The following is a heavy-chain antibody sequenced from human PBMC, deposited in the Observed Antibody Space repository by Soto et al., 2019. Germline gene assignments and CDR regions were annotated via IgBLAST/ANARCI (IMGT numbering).Heavy chain of an antibody. V-gene: IGHV4-34*01. CDR2: INHSGST. J-gene: IGHJ4*02. Sequence: PLEILSLTCAVYGGSFSGYYWSWIRQPPGKGLEWIGEINHSGSTNYNPSLKSRVTISVDTSKNQFSLKLSSVTAADTAVYYCASTDIVATIIGNYFDYWGQGTLVTVSS. CDR1: GGSFSGYY. CDR3: ASTDIVATIIGNYFDY. D-gene: IGHD5-12*01.